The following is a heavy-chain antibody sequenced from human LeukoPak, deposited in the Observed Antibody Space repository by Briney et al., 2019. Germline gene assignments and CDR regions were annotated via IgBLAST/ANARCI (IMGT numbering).Heavy chain of an antibody. Sequence: GASVKVSCKASGYTFTSYGISWVRQAPGPGLEWMGWICAYNGNTNYAQKLQGRVTMTTDTSTSTAYMELRSLRSDDTAVYYCAKSIAARPYYYYYYMDVWGKGTTVTVSS. CDR2: ICAYNGNT. CDR3: AKSIAARPYYYYYYMDV. V-gene: IGHV1-18*01. J-gene: IGHJ6*03. CDR1: GYTFTSYG. D-gene: IGHD6-6*01.